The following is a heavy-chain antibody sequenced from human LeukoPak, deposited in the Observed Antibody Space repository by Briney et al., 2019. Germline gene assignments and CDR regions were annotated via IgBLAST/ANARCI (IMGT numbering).Heavy chain of an antibody. CDR1: GGSISSSSYY. J-gene: IGHJ5*02. V-gene: IGHV4-39*07. D-gene: IGHD3-10*01. Sequence: SETLSLTCTVSGGSISSSSYYWGWIRQPPGKGLEWIGSIYYSGSTYYNPSLKSRVTISVDTSKNQFSLKLSSVTAADTAVYYCARDPDYYGSGSVKGFDPWGQGTLVTVSS. CDR2: IYYSGST. CDR3: ARDPDYYGSGSVKGFDP.